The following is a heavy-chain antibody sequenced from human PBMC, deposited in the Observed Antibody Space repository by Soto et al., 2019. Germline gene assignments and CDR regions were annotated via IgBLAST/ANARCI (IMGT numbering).Heavy chain of an antibody. CDR2: IYHSGST. CDR3: ARDREYSSGWYPRYNWFDP. Sequence: SETLSLTCAVSGGSISSSNWWSWVRQPPGKGLEWIGEIYHSGSTNYNPSLKSRVTISVDTSKNQFSLKLSSVTAADTAVYYCARDREYSSGWYPRYNWFDPWGQGTLVTVSS. J-gene: IGHJ5*02. V-gene: IGHV4-4*02. CDR1: GGSISSSNW. D-gene: IGHD6-19*01.